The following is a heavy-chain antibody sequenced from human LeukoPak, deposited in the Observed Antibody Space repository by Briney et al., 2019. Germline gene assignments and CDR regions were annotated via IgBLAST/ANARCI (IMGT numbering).Heavy chain of an antibody. CDR2: INHSGST. V-gene: IGHV4-34*01. J-gene: IGHJ4*02. Sequence: SETLSLTCAVYGGSFSGYYWSWIRQPPGKGLKWIGEINHSGSTNYNPSLKGRVTISLDTSRNQFSLRLSSVTAADTAVYYCARSRDAFGGVVSIWLYWGQGTLVTVSS. CDR1: GGSFSGYY. D-gene: IGHD5-24*01. CDR3: ARSRDAFGGVVSIWLY.